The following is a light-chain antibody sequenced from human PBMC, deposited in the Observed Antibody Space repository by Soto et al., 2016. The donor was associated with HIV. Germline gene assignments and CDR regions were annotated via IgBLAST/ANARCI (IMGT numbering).Light chain of an antibody. CDR1: TLPKQY. CDR2: KDS. J-gene: IGLJ2*01. CDR3: QSADSSGTYVL. Sequence: SYELTQPPSVSVSPGQTASITCSGDTLPKQYAYWYQQKPGQAPVLVIYKDSERPSGIPERFSGSSSGTTVTLTISRVQAEDEADYYCQSADSSGTYVLFGGGTKLTVL. V-gene: IGLV3-25*03.